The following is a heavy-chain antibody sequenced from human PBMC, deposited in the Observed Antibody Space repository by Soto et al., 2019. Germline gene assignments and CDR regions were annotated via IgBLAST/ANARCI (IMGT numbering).Heavy chain of an antibody. CDR2: ITRTSGTT. J-gene: IGHJ5*02. V-gene: IGHV3-23*01. Sequence: PGGSLRLSCVTSGFTMSNYVMNWVRQAPGKGLEWISAITRTSGTTYYADSVKGRSTVSRDNSKNTLFLQLSNLRADDTATYYCATSSRDRITVFGEVMNPPFVNRFDRWGQGTLVTVSS. D-gene: IGHD3-3*01. CDR1: GFTMSNYV. CDR3: ATSSRDRITVFGEVMNPPFVNRFDR.